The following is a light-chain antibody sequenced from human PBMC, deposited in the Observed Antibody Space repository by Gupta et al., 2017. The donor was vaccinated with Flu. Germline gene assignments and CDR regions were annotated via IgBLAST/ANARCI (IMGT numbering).Light chain of an antibody. CDR1: SSNIGIEY. J-gene: IGLJ3*02. V-gene: IGLV1-47*01. CDR3: AAWDDSLSGWV. CDR2: RNN. Sequence: QSVLTQPPSASETPGQRVTISCSGSSSNIGIEYVYWYQHVPGTAPKLLIYRNNQRPSGVPDRFSGSKSGTSASLAISGLRSEDEADYYCAAWDDSLSGWVFGGGTKLTVL.